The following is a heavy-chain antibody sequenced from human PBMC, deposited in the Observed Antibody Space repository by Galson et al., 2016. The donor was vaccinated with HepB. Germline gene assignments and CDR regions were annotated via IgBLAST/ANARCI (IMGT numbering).Heavy chain of an antibody. CDR2: IYYSGTT. CDR3: ARRVRGYFNS. J-gene: IGHJ5*02. V-gene: IGHV4-31*03. CDR1: SGSISTGGYY. D-gene: IGHD3-22*01. Sequence: TLSLTCSVSSGSISTGGYYWSWLRQHPGKGLEWLGHIYYSGTTSYNSSLKSRLSISIDKSKNQFSMNLTSVNVADTAVYYCARRVRGYFNSWGQGTLVTVSS.